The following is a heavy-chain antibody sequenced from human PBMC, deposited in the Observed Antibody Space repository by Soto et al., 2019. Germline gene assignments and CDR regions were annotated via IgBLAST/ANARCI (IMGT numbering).Heavy chain of an antibody. CDR3: AAGSGSYWRWFDP. CDR1: GASISSPNW. CDR2: ISHGGSA. Sequence: ETLSLTCAVSGASISSPNWWTWVRQAPGKGLGWIGQISHGGSADYNPSLKSRVTMSVDKSKNQFSLEVRSVTAADTAVYFCAAGSGSYWRWFDPWGQGTLVTVSS. D-gene: IGHD1-26*01. V-gene: IGHV4-4*01. J-gene: IGHJ5*02.